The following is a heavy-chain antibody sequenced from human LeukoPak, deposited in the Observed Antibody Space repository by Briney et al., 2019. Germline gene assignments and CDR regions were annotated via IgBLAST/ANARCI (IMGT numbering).Heavy chain of an antibody. D-gene: IGHD4-11*01. V-gene: IGHV1-2*06. CDR1: GYTFTGYY. CDR3: ARDGYSRGYAFDI. J-gene: IGHJ3*02. Sequence: ASVKVSCKASGYTFTGYYMHWVRQAPGQGLEWMGRINPNSGGTNYAQKFQGRVTMTRDTSISTAYMELSRLRSDDTAVYYCARDGYSRGYAFDIWGQGTMVTASS. CDR2: INPNSGGT.